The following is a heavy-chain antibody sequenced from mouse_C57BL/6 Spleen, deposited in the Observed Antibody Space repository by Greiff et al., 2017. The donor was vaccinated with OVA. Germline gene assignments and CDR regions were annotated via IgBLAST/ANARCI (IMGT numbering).Heavy chain of an antibody. D-gene: IGHD2-2*01. Sequence: EVNVVESGGGLVKPGGSLKLSCAASGFTFSDYGMHWVRQAPEKGLEWVAYISSGSSTIYYADTVKGRFTISRDNAKNTLFLQMTSLRSEDTAMYYCTRGLRRGSYYAMDYWGQGTSVTVSS. J-gene: IGHJ4*01. CDR1: GFTFSDYG. CDR2: ISSGSSTI. V-gene: IGHV5-17*01. CDR3: TRGLRRGSYYAMDY.